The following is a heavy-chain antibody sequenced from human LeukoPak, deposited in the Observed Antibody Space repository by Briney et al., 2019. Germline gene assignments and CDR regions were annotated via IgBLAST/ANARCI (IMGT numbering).Heavy chain of an antibody. V-gene: IGHV5-51*01. J-gene: IGHJ4*02. CDR3: ARPARSASVSRLDY. CDR2: VFPGDSNT. Sequence: GESLKISCKGSGYSFTNYWIAWVRQMPGKGLEWMGIVFPGDSNTRYSPSFQGQVTISVDKSIATVYLQWSSLKASDTAMYYCARPARSASVSRLDYWGQGTLVTVSS. CDR1: GYSFTNYW. D-gene: IGHD3-3*01.